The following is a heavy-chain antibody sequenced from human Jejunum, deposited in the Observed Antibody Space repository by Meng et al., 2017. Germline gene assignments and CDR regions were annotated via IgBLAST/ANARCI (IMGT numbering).Heavy chain of an antibody. CDR1: GGSFSGFY. CDR2: INPVGSI. CDR3: AHGVLESGDGRYFPR. D-gene: IGHD2/OR15-2a*01. J-gene: IGHJ4*02. V-gene: IGHV4-34*02. Sequence: QVQLQQWGAGLVKPSETLSLTCTVSGGSFSGFYWNWIRQSPEKGLEWIGEINPVGSIHYNPSLKSRVTISLDTSNNQFSLKVKSVTAADTAVYYCAHGVLESGDGRYFPRWGQGSLVTVSS.